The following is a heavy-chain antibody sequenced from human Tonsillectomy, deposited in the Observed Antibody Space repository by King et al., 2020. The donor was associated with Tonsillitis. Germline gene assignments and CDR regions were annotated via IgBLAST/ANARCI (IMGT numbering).Heavy chain of an antibody. V-gene: IGHV4-31*03. Sequence: QVQLQESGPGLVKPSQTLSLTCTVSGGPISSGGYYWRWIRQPPEKGLEWIGYFYYSGNTDYTPSLKSRVTISVDTSKNQFSLKLDSVTAADTAVYYCARVTIFGVVPDAFDIWGQGTMVTVSS. D-gene: IGHD3-3*01. CDR2: FYYSGNT. CDR3: ARVTIFGVVPDAFDI. CDR1: GGPISSGGYY. J-gene: IGHJ3*02.